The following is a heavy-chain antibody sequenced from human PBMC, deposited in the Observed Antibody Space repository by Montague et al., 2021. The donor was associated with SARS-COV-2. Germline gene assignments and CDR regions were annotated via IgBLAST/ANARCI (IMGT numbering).Heavy chain of an antibody. J-gene: IGHJ4*02. D-gene: IGHD6-13*01. CDR3: VRVGVSNWYSFFDY. V-gene: IGHV4-59*01. Sequence: SETLSLTCTVSGGSISNYHWNWIRQPPGKGLEWIGYIFNSGSTNXNPSLKSRVTISVDTPKNQLSLRLRSVTAADTAVYYCVRVGVSNWYSFFDYWGQGTLVTVSS. CDR1: GGSISNYH. CDR2: IFNSGST.